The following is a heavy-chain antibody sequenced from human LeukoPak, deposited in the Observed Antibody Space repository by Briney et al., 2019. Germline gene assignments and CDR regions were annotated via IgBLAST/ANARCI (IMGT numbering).Heavy chain of an antibody. D-gene: IGHD3-10*01. CDR3: AKDVLSDMVRGVIFDY. J-gene: IGHJ4*02. Sequence: PGGSLRLSCAASGFTFDDYAMHWVRQAPGKGLEWVSGISWNSGSIGYADSVKGRFTISRDNAKNSLYLQMNSLRAEDTALYYCAKDVLSDMVRGVIFDYWGQGTLVTVSS. CDR2: ISWNSGSI. V-gene: IGHV3-9*01. CDR1: GFTFDDYA.